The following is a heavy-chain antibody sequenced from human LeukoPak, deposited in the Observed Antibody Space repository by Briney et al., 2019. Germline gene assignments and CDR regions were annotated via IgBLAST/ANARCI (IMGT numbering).Heavy chain of an antibody. J-gene: IGHJ4*02. CDR3: VRDRGALQYFDY. V-gene: IGHV3-33*01. CDR1: GFTFRNHG. CDR2: IWYDGGNK. Sequence: GRSLRLSCAASGFTFRNHGMHWVRQAPGKGLEWVAIIWYDGGNKYYADSVNGRFTISRDNSKNTLFLQMNSLRAEDTAVHYCVRDRGALQYFDYWGQGTLVTVSS. D-gene: IGHD5-24*01.